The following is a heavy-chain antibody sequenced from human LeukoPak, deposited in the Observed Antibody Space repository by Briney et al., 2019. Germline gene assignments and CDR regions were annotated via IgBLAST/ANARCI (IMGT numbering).Heavy chain of an antibody. Sequence: PGGSLRLSCAASGFTFSSYAMHWVRQAPGKGLEYVSAISSNGGSTYYANSVKGRFTISRDNSKNTLYLQMNSLRDEDTAVYYCARRQADYYNSSGYYYGYWGQGTLVTVSS. CDR2: ISSNGGST. D-gene: IGHD3-22*01. J-gene: IGHJ4*02. CDR1: GFTFSSYA. V-gene: IGHV3-64*01. CDR3: ARRQADYYNSSGYYYGY.